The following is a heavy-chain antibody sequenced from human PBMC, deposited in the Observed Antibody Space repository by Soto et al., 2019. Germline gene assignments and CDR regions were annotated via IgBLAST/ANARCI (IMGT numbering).Heavy chain of an antibody. Sequence: GGSLRLSCAASGFIFSDQYMDWVRQAPGKGLEWVGRTRNKANSYTTEYAASVRGRFTISRDDSKNSLYLQMNSLKTEDTAVYYCARDLGGAPYVDLWGRGTLVTVSS. CDR3: ARDLGGAPYVDL. D-gene: IGHD3-16*01. V-gene: IGHV3-72*01. CDR1: GFIFSDQY. J-gene: IGHJ2*01. CDR2: TRNKANSYTT.